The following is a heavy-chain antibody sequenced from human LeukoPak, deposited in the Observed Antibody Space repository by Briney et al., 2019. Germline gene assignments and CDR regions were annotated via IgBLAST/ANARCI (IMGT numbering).Heavy chain of an antibody. CDR1: GFTFSSYA. V-gene: IGHV3-23*01. D-gene: IGHD3-10*01. CDR2: ISGSGGST. J-gene: IGHJ4*02. CDR3: AKGSSVLLWFGELIGYFDY. Sequence: QPGGSLRLSCAASGFTFSSYAMSWVRQAPGKGLEWVSAISGSGGSTYYADSVKGRFTISRDNSKNTLYLQMNSLRAEDTAVYYCAKGSSVLLWFGELIGYFDYWGQGTLVTVSS.